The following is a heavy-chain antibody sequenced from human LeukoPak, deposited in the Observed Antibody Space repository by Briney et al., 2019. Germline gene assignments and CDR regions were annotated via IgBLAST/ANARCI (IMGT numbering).Heavy chain of an antibody. Sequence: PGGSLRLSCAASGFTFSSYAMSWVRQAPGKGLTWVSAISGSGGSTYYADSVKGRFTISRDNSKNTLYLQMNSLRAEDTAVYYCAKDYYGSGSYYIDWFDPWGQRTLVTVSS. CDR3: AKDYYGSGSYYIDWFDP. CDR1: GFTFSSYA. D-gene: IGHD3-10*01. J-gene: IGHJ5*02. V-gene: IGHV3-23*01. CDR2: ISGSGGST.